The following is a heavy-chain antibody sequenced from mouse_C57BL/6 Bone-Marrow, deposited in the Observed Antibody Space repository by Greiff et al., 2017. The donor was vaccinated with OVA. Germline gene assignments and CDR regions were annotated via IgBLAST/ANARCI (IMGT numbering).Heavy chain of an antibody. CDR3: TRKEGYWNYVDD. CDR1: GFSFSSYA. J-gene: IGHJ2*01. D-gene: IGHD5-1-1*01. CDR2: LSSGGDYI. Sequence: EVHLVESGEGLVKPGGSLKLSCAASGFSFSSYAMSWVRQTPGKRLEWVAYLSSGGDYIYYAYTVKGRFTFSRDKSTSTLYLQLSSLKSEDTAIYYCTRKEGYWNYVDDWGQGTTLTVSS. V-gene: IGHV5-9-1*02.